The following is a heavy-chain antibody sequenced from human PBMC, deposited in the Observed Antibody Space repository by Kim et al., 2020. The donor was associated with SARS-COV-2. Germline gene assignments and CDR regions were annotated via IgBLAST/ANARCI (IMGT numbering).Heavy chain of an antibody. J-gene: IGHJ5*02. D-gene: IGHD6-6*01. CDR3: ARDRKPDIAARSWWFDP. V-gene: IGHV1-3*01. Sequence: FQGRVTITRDTSASTAYMELSSLRSEDTAVYYCARDRKPDIAARSWWFDPWGQGTLVTVSS.